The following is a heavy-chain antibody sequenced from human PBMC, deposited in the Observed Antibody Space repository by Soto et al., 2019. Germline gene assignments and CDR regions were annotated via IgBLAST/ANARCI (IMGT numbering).Heavy chain of an antibody. J-gene: IGHJ6*02. CDR3: ARELRFLEWLSANYYYYGMDV. D-gene: IGHD3-3*01. Sequence: SETLSLTCTVSGGSISSSSYYWGWIRQPLGKGLEWIGSIYYSGSTYYNPSLKSRVTISVDTSKNQFSLKLSSVTAADTAVYYCARELRFLEWLSANYYYYGMDVWGQGTTVTVS. CDR2: IYYSGST. CDR1: GGSISSSSYY. V-gene: IGHV4-39*02.